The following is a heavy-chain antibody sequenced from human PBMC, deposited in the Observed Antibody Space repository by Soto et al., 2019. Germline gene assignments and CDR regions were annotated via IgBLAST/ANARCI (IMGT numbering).Heavy chain of an antibody. V-gene: IGHV3-30*18. CDR2: ISYDGSNK. Sequence: QVQLVESGGGVVQPGRSLRLSCAASGFTFSSYGMHWVRQAPGKGLEWVAVISYDGSNKYYADSVKGRFTISRDNSKNTLYLQMNSLRAEDTAVYYCAKLGLRRQWDYWGQGTLVTVS. CDR3: AKLGLRRQWDY. J-gene: IGHJ4*02. CDR1: GFTFSSYG. D-gene: IGHD5-12*01.